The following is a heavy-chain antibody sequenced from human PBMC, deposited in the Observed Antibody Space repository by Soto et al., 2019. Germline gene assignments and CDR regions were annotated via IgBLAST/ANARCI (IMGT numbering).Heavy chain of an antibody. CDR3: ASGSPAFY. V-gene: IGHV4-59*01. J-gene: IGHJ4*02. D-gene: IGHD5-12*01. Sequence: SETLSLTCSVSGASIRSYYWSWIRQSPGKGLEWIGYIHHNRNSNYNPSLKSRVTMSVDTSKNQLSLRLTSVTSADTAVYYCASGSPAFYGGQEPLVTVSS. CDR2: IHHNRNS. CDR1: GASIRSYY.